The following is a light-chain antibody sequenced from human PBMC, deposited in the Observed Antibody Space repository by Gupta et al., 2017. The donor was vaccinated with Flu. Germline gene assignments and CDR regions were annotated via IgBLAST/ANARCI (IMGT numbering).Light chain of an antibody. V-gene: IGLV1-44*01. Sequence: GTCDKVGSNYVSWYQHNPGTAPILLSYSDNKRHSGVPDRFSGSNSGTTATVTNSGPQAEEEADYYCTARDGSRNRVVFGGGTKLTVL. J-gene: IGLJ3*02. CDR3: TARDGSRNRVV. CDR2: SDN. CDR1: CDKVGSNY.